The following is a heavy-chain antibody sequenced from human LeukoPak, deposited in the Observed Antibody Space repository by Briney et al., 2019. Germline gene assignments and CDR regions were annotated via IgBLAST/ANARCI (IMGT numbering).Heavy chain of an antibody. CDR2: IKLDGSEK. Sequence: PGGSLRLPCAASGFTFSSYAMHWVRQAPGKGLEWVANIKLDGSEKNYVDSVKGRFTISRDNTKNSLYLQMNSLRVEDTAVFYCARDQYDTWSRRGNFDSWGQGTLVIVSS. CDR3: ARDQYDTWSRRGNFDS. D-gene: IGHD3-3*01. J-gene: IGHJ4*02. V-gene: IGHV3-7*03. CDR1: GFTFSSYA.